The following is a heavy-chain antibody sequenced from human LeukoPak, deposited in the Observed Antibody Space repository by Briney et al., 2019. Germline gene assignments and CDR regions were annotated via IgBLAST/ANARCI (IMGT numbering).Heavy chain of an antibody. J-gene: IGHJ4*02. CDR3: ARAGYYDFWGGISDFDY. V-gene: IGHV4-38-2*02. Sequence: SETLSLTCTVSGYSISSNYYWGWIRHPPGKGLEWIGSIYHSGSTYYNPSLKSRVTISVDTSKNQFSLKLSSVTAADTAVYYCARAGYYDFWGGISDFDYWGQGTLVSVSS. CDR2: IYHSGST. CDR1: GYSISSNYY. D-gene: IGHD3-3*01.